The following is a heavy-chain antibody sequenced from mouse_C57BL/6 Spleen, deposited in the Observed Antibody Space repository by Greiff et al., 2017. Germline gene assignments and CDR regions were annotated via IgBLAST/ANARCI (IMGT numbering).Heavy chain of an antibody. Sequence: EVKLQQSGAELVRPGASVKLSCTASGFNIKDDYMPWVKQRPEQGLEWIGWIDPENGDTEYASKFQGQATITADTSSNTAYLQLSSLTSEDTAVYYCTTGVRSYYFDYWGQGTTLTVSS. CDR1: GFNIKDDY. V-gene: IGHV14-4*01. CDR3: TTGVRSYYFDY. D-gene: IGHD1-1*01. CDR2: IDPENGDT. J-gene: IGHJ2*01.